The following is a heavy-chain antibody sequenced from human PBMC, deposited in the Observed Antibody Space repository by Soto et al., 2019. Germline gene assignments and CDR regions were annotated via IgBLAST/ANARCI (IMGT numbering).Heavy chain of an antibody. CDR2: INAGNGNT. CDR1: GYTFTSYA. J-gene: IGHJ6*02. CDR3: ARAGNGDYYYGMDV. V-gene: IGHV1-3*01. D-gene: IGHD1-1*01. Sequence: PSVKVSCKASGYTFTSYAMHWVRQAPGQRLEWMGWINAGNGNTKYSQKFQGRVTITRDTSASTAYMELSSLRSEDTAVYYCARAGNGDYYYGMDVWGQGTTVTVSS.